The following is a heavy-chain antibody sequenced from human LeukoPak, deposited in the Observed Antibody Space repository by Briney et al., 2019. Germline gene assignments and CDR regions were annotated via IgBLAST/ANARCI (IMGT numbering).Heavy chain of an antibody. V-gene: IGHV3-23*01. Sequence: GGSLRLSRAASGFTFSTYAMNWVRQAPGKGLEWVSGISYNGGNTYYADSVKGRFTISRDNAKNSLYLQMNSLRAEDTAVYYCARAGRYYDSSGYSYYFDYWGQGTLVTVSS. CDR3: ARAGRYYDSSGYSYYFDY. J-gene: IGHJ4*02. CDR1: GFTFSTYA. D-gene: IGHD3-22*01. CDR2: ISYNGGNT.